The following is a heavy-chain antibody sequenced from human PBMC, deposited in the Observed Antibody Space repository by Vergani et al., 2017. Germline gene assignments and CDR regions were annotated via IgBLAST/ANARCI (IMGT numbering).Heavy chain of an antibody. V-gene: IGHV4-39*07. Sequence: QVRLQESGPGLVKPSETLSLTCTVSGGSITSSSYYWGWIRQPPGNGLEGIGNIYHSGGAYYNPSLKGRVTISVDTSKNQFSLEVTSVTATDTAVYFCARASLRALVGYYNYMDLWGKGKPVVVSS. CDR2: IYHSGGA. CDR1: GGSITSSSYY. CDR3: ARASLRALVGYYNYMDL. J-gene: IGHJ6*03. D-gene: IGHD3-16*02.